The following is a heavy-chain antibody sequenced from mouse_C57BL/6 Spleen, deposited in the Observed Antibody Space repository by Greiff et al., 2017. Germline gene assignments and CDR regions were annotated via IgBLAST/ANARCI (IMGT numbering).Heavy chain of an antibody. J-gene: IGHJ3*01. Sequence: QVQLQQPGAELVKPGASVTMSCKASGYTFTSYWITWVKQRPGQGLEWLGDIYPGSGSTNYNEKFKSKATLTVDTSSGTAYMQLSSLTSEDSAVYYCARSSSTWWAYWGQGTLVTVSA. D-gene: IGHD1-1*01. CDR1: GYTFTSYW. CDR2: IYPGSGST. CDR3: ARSSSTWWAY. V-gene: IGHV1-55*01.